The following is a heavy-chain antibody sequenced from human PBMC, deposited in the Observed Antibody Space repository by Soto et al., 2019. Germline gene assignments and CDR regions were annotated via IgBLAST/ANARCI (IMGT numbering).Heavy chain of an antibody. Sequence: EVQLLESGGGLVQPGGSLRLSCAASGFTFSSYAMSWVRQAPGKGLEWVSAISGSGGSTYYADSVKGLFTISRDDSKNPLYLQMISLRAEDTAVYYCAKDPLSGCIAGGGAFDIWGQGTMVTVCS. V-gene: IGHV3-23*01. CDR3: AKDPLSGCIAGGGAFDI. CDR2: ISGSGGST. D-gene: IGHD6-19*01. CDR1: GFTFSSYA. J-gene: IGHJ3*02.